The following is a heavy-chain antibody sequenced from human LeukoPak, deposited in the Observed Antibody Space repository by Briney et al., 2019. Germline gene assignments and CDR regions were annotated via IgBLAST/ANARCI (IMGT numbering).Heavy chain of an antibody. D-gene: IGHD5-18*01. V-gene: IGHV3-30*02. CDR1: GFTFNTYG. J-gene: IGHJ4*02. CDR2: IRYNGNDN. Sequence: GGSLRLSCAASGFTFNTYGLHWVRQAPGKGLGWVAFIRYNGNDNYYTDSVKGRFTISRDNSKNTLYLQMNSLRAEDTAVYYCARDRGQLSLLIKYYFDYWGQGTLVTVSS. CDR3: ARDRGQLSLLIKYYFDY.